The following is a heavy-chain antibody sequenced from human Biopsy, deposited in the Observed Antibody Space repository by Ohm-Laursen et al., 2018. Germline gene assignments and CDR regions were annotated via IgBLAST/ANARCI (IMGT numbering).Heavy chain of an antibody. CDR1: GGSISSSTTYY. CDR2: IYNTETT. CDR3: ARHPTGFWFDP. J-gene: IGHJ5*02. Sequence: TRSLTCAVSGGSISSSTTYYWAWLRQPPGKGLEWIGSIYNTETTFYNPSLKSRVTISVDTSTNQFSLKVSSVTAADTALYFCARHPTGFWFDPWGHGTLVTVSS. V-gene: IGHV4-39*01.